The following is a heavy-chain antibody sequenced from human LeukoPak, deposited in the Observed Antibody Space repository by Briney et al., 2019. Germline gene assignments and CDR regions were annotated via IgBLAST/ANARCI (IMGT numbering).Heavy chain of an antibody. Sequence: SETLSLTCTVSGGSISSYYWSWIRQPAGKGLEWIGRIYTSGSTNYNPSLKSRVTMSVDTSKNQFSLKLSSVTAADTAVYYCAREIRGYCSGGSCYQIDYWGQGTLVTVSS. D-gene: IGHD2-15*01. J-gene: IGHJ4*02. V-gene: IGHV4-4*07. CDR2: IYTSGST. CDR3: AREIRGYCSGGSCYQIDY. CDR1: GGSISSYY.